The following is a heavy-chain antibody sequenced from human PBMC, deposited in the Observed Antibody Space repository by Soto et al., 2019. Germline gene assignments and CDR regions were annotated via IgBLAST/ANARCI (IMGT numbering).Heavy chain of an antibody. CDR1: GGSISSYY. D-gene: IGHD3-22*01. CDR3: ATAHAGYYYDSSGFFDY. V-gene: IGHV4-4*07. CDR2: IYTSGIT. Sequence: PSETLSLTCTVSGGSISSYYWSWIRQPAGKGLEWIGRIYTSGITNYNPSLKSRVTMSVDTSKNQFSLNLSSVTAADPAVYYCATAHAGYYYDSSGFFDYWGQGTLVTVSS. J-gene: IGHJ4*02.